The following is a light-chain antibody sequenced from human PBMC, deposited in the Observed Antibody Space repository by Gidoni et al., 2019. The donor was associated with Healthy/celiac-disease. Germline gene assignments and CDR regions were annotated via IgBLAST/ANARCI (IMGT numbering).Light chain of an antibody. CDR2: CAS. CDR3: QQYGSSPLFT. J-gene: IGKJ3*01. V-gene: IGKV3-20*01. Sequence: ETVLTQSTGTLSLSPGERATLSCRASQSVSSSYLAWYQQKPGQAPRLLIYCASSRATCIPDRFSCSGSGTDFTLTIIRLEPEDFAVYYCQQYGSSPLFTFGPGTKVDIK. CDR1: QSVSSSY.